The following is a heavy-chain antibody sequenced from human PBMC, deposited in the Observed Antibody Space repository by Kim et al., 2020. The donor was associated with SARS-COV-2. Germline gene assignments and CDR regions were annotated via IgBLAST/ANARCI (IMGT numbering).Heavy chain of an antibody. CDR2: TYYRSKWYN. D-gene: IGHD4-4*01. CDR1: GDNVSGDSVA. Sequence: SQTLSLTCVISGDNVSGDSVAWNWIRQSPSRGLEWLGRTYYRSKWYNDYAVSVKCRITISPDTSKNQFSLQVNSVTPEDTAVYYCARDHQYSVDYWGQGTLVTVSS. V-gene: IGHV6-1*01. CDR3: ARDHQYSVDY. J-gene: IGHJ4*02.